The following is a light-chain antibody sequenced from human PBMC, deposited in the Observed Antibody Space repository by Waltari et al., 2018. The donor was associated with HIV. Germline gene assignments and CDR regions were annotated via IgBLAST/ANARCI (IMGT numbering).Light chain of an antibody. J-gene: IGLJ1*01. CDR2: RDS. V-gene: IGLV3-25*03. CDR1: ALPEQY. CDR3: QSADSSGTYV. Sequence: SYELTQPPSVSVSPGQTARLTCSGDALPEQYAYWYQQRPGQAPVLVIYRDSERPSGIPERFSGSSSGTTVTLTISGVQAEDEADYYCQSADSSGTYVFGNGTKVTVL.